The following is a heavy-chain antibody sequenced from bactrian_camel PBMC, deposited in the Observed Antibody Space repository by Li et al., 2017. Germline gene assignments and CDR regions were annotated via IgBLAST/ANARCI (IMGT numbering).Heavy chain of an antibody. J-gene: IGHJ4*01. CDR1: RFTFSIYC. CDR3: ATGVYCANVLSPSEYDT. V-gene: IGHV3S42*01. CDR2: IGTNGVAT. D-gene: IGHD3*01. Sequence: VQLVESGGGSAQAGGSLRLSCTASRFTFSIYCMGWFRQAPGKAREGVAGIGTNGVATTTDSVKGRFTISRDNAKTTLFLEMNSLKPDDTAMYYCATGVYCANVLSPSEYDTWGQGTQVTVS.